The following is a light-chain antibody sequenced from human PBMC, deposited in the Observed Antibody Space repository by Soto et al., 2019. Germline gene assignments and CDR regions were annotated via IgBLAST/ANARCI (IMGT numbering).Light chain of an antibody. Sequence: QITQTPSSLSASLEHTVPIARPASQSISSFLDWFQHKPGQAPRLLISAASYLQSGVPARFSGSGSGTEFTLTISSLQPDDFAVYYCQQYDSYSWTFGQGTKV. CDR2: AAS. V-gene: IGKV1-16*01. CDR3: QQYDSYSWT. J-gene: IGKJ1*01. CDR1: QSISSF.